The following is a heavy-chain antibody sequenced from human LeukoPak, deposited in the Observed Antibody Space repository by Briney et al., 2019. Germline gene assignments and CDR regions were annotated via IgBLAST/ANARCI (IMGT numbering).Heavy chain of an antibody. J-gene: IGHJ4*02. V-gene: IGHV1-18*01. CDR2: ISAYDGNT. D-gene: IGHD3-9*01. CDR1: GYTFTSYG. CDR3: ARGYYDILTGHWAGQAFDY. Sequence: ASVKVSCKASGYTFTSYGISWVRQAPGQGLEWMGWISAYDGNTNYAQKLQGRVTMTTDTSTSTAYMELRSLRSDDTAVYYCARGYYDILTGHWAGQAFDYWGQGTLVTVSS.